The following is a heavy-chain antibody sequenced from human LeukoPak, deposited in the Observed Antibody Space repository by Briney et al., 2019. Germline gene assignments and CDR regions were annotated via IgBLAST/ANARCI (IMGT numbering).Heavy chain of an antibody. CDR3: ARDPFASIVGATANWFDP. Sequence: ASVKVSCKASGYTFTSYAMNWVRQAPGQGLEWMGWISAYNGNTNYAQKLQGRVTMTTDTSTSTAYMELRSLRSDDTAVYYCARDPFASIVGATANWFDPWGQGTLVTVSS. D-gene: IGHD1-26*01. V-gene: IGHV1-18*01. CDR2: ISAYNGNT. CDR1: GYTFTSYA. J-gene: IGHJ5*02.